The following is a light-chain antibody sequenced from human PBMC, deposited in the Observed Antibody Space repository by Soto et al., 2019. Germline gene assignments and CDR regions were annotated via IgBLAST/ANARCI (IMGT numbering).Light chain of an antibody. CDR3: QQSYSIPYT. Sequence: DIPMTQSPSSLSASVGDRVTITCRASQSISTYLNWYQQIPGKAPKLLIYAASSLQSGVPSRFSGSGSGTDFSLTISSLQPEDFATYYCQQSYSIPYTFGQGTKLEIK. CDR1: QSISTY. V-gene: IGKV1-39*01. CDR2: AAS. J-gene: IGKJ2*01.